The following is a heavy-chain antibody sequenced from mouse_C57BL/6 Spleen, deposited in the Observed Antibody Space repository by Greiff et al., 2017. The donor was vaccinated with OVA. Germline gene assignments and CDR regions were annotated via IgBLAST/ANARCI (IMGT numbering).Heavy chain of an antibody. CDR1: GFTFSSYA. CDR3: ARQGDGYPYWYFDV. V-gene: IGHV5-4*01. CDR2: ISDGGSYT. Sequence: EVHLVESGGGLVKPGGSLKLSCAASGFTFSSYAMSWVRQTPERRLEWVATISDGGSYTYYPDNVKGRFTISRDNAKNNLYLQMSHLKSEDTAMYYCARQGDGYPYWYFDVWGTGTTVTVSS. J-gene: IGHJ1*03. D-gene: IGHD2-3*01.